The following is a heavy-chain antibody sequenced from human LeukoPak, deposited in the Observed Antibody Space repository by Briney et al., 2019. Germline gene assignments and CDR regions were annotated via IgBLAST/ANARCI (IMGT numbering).Heavy chain of an antibody. V-gene: IGHV4-34*01. J-gene: IGHJ4*02. Sequence: SETLSLTCTVSGGSISGYYWSWIRQPPGKGLEWIGEINHSGSTNYNPSLKSRVTISVDTSKNQFSLKLSSVTAADTAVYYCASVCGSYSDYWGQGTLVTVSS. CDR1: GGSISGYY. CDR3: ASVCGSYSDY. D-gene: IGHD3-16*01. CDR2: INHSGST.